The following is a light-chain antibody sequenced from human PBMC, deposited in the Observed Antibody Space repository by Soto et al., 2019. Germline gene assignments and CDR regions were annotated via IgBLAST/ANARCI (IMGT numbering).Light chain of an antibody. CDR1: SIDFVTYNR. CDR2: EAR. J-gene: IGLJ1*01. Sequence: SVLTQPPSVSGSPGQAVTISCTGTSIDFVTYNRVSWYQQPPGTAPKLIIYEARNRPSGVPERFSGSKSGNTASLTISGLQAADEADHYCSLYTSETPYVFGTGTKVTVL. V-gene: IGLV2-18*01. CDR3: SLYTSETPYV.